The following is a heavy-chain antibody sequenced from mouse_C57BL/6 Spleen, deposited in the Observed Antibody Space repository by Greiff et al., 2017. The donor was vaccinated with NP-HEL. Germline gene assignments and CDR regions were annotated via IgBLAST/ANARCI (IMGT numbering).Heavy chain of an antibody. V-gene: IGHV14-3*01. CDR2: IDPANGNT. CDR3: ARGLDYGSRGELYYAMDY. J-gene: IGHJ4*01. CDR1: GFNIKNTY. D-gene: IGHD1-1*01. Sequence: EVQLQQSVAELVRPGASVKLSCTASGFNIKNTYMHWVKQRPEQGLEWIGRIDPANGNTKYAPKFQGKATITADTSSNTAYLQLSSLTSEDTAIYYCARGLDYGSRGELYYAMDYWGQGTSVTVSS.